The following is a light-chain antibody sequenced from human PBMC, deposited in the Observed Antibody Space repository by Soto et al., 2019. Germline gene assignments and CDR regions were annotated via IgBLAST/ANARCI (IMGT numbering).Light chain of an antibody. V-gene: IGLV1-40*01. Sequence: QSVLTQPPSVSGAPRQTVTISCTGSSSNIGAGYDVHWYQQLPGTAPKLLIFGNTNRPSGVPDRFSGSKSGTSVSLAITGLQADDEADYYCQAYDSGLSGSVFGGGTKLTVL. CDR3: QAYDSGLSGSV. CDR2: GNT. J-gene: IGLJ3*02. CDR1: SSNIGAGYD.